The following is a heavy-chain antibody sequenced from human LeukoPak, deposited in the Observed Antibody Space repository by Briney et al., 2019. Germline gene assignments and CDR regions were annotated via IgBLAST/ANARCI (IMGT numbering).Heavy chain of an antibody. CDR3: AKDLRGSSGWYFDY. CDR1: GFTFSSYG. D-gene: IGHD6-19*01. Sequence: GGSLRLSCAASGFTFSSYGMHWVRQAPGKGLEWVAVISYDGSNKYYADSVKGRFTISRDNSKNTLYLQMNSLRAEDTAVYYCAKDLRGSSGWYFDYWGQGTLVTVSS. CDR2: ISYDGSNK. V-gene: IGHV3-30*18. J-gene: IGHJ4*02.